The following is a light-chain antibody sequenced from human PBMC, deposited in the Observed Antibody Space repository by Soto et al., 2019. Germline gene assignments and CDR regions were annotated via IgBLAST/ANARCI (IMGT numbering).Light chain of an antibody. J-gene: IGKJ1*01. V-gene: IGKV3-15*01. CDR3: QHYNNWTMT. CDR1: QSVSSN. CDR2: GAS. Sequence: EIVMTQSPATLSVSPGERATLSCSASQSVSSNLAWYQQKPGQAPRLLIYGASTRATGIPARFSGSGSGTEFTLTISSLQSEDFAVYYCQHYNNWTMTFGQGTKVEIK.